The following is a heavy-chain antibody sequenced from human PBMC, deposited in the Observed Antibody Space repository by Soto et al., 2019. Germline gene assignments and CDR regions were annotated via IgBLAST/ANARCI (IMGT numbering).Heavy chain of an antibody. CDR2: ISSGSNYI. J-gene: IGHJ4*02. D-gene: IGHD6-19*01. CDR1: GFTFFSYS. CDR3: ARERGGSSGPLDY. V-gene: IGHV3-21*01. Sequence: EVPLVESGGGLVKPGGSLRLSCAASGFTFFSYSMNWVRQAPGKGLEWVSSISSGSNYIYYADSVKGRFTISRDNAKNSLYLQMNSLRAEDTAVYYCARERGGSSGPLDYWGQGTLVTVSS.